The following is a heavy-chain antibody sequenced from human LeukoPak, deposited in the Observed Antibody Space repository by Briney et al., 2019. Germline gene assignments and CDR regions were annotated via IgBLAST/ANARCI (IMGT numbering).Heavy chain of an antibody. CDR2: ISYDGSNK. D-gene: IGHD1-14*01. CDR3: ARMRTGGIDY. V-gene: IGHV3-30-3*01. J-gene: IGHJ4*02. Sequence: PGGSLRLSCAASGFTFSSYAMHWVRQAPGKGLEWVAVISYDGSNKYYADSVKGRFTISRDNSKNTLYLQMNSLRAEDTAVYYCARMRTGGIDYWGQGTLVTVSS. CDR1: GFTFSSYA.